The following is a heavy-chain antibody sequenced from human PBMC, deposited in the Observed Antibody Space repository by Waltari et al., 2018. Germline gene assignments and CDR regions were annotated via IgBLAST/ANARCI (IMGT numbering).Heavy chain of an antibody. D-gene: IGHD2-15*01. CDR2: INHSGIT. CDR1: GGSFSGYY. V-gene: IGHV4-34*01. J-gene: IGHJ4*02. CDR3: ARAPLYCSGGSCYSYYFDY. Sequence: QVQLQQWGAGLLKPSETLSLTCAVYGGSFSGYYWSWIRQPPGKGLEWIGEINHSGITNYNPSLKSRVTISVDTSKNQFSLKLSSVTAADTAVYYCARAPLYCSGGSCYSYYFDYWGQGTLVTVSS.